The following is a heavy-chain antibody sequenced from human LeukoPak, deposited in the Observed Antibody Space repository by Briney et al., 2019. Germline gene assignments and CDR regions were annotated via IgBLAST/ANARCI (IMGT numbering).Heavy chain of an antibody. Sequence: PGGSLRLSCTASGVTFGDYAMSWVRKAPGKGLEWVGFSRSKAYGGTTEYAASVKGRFTISRDDSKSIAYLQMNSLKTEDTAVYYCTRGSAYYDFWSGYPSDYWGQGTLVTVSS. CDR1: GVTFGDYA. J-gene: IGHJ4*02. D-gene: IGHD3-3*01. V-gene: IGHV3-49*04. CDR2: SRSKAYGGTT. CDR3: TRGSAYYDFWSGYPSDY.